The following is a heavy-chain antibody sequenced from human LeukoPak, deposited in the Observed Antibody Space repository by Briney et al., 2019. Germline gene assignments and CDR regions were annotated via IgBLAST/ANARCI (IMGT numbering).Heavy chain of an antibody. J-gene: IGHJ4*02. Sequence: PGGSLRLSCAASGFTFSSYGMHWVRQAPGKGLEWVAVISYDGSNKYYADSVKGRFTISRDNSKNTLYLQMNSLRAEDTAVYYCVKDPSPSFIVVVPAAIDYWGQGTLVTVSS. CDR2: ISYDGSNK. CDR3: VKDPSPSFIVVVPAAIDY. V-gene: IGHV3-30*18. CDR1: GFTFSSYG. D-gene: IGHD2-2*01.